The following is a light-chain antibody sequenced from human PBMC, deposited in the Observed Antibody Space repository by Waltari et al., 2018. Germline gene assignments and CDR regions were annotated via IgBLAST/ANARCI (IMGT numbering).Light chain of an antibody. J-gene: IGKJ2*01. Sequence: EIVLTKSPATLSLSPGERATLSCRASQTVRSFLAWYQQKPCQAPRLLIFDASSRAPGIPAKFRGSGSGTDFTLTVSNLEPEDFAVYYCLQRSNWPYTFGQGTRVEIK. CDR2: DAS. CDR1: QTVRSF. CDR3: LQRSNWPYT. V-gene: IGKV3-11*01.